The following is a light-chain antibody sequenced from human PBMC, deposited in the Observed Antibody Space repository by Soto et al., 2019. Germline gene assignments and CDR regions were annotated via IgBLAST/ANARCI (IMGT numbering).Light chain of an antibody. V-gene: IGKV1-27*01. Sequence: DILMTQSLSSLSASVGDRVTITCGASQGIINYLAWYQQKSGKVPKLLIYAASTLQSGVPSRFSGSGSGTYFTLTISSLQPEDVATYYCQKYNSAPETFGPGTKVDIK. CDR1: QGIINY. J-gene: IGKJ3*01. CDR2: AAS. CDR3: QKYNSAPET.